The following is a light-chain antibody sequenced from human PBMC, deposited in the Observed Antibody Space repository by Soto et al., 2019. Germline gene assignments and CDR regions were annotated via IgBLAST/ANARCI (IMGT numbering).Light chain of an antibody. CDR1: QSISSW. J-gene: IGKJ1*01. Sequence: DIQMTQSPSTLSASVGDRVTITCRASQSISSWLAWYQQKPGKAPKLLIYKASSLESGVPSRFSGSGSGTEFTLTISSLQPDDFATSYCQQYSSYWTFGQGTKVDIK. CDR3: QQYSSYWT. CDR2: KAS. V-gene: IGKV1-5*03.